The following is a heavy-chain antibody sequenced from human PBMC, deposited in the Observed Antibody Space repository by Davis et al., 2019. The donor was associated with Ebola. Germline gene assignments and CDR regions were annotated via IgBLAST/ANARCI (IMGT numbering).Heavy chain of an antibody. D-gene: IGHD6-6*01. Sequence: GESLKISCAGSGFTFSSYAMSWVRQAPGKGLEWVSTISGGAGTTYYADSVKGRFTISRDNSKNTLYLQMSSLRAEDTAVYFCAKYVPFSRSSPDDGMDVWGKGTTVTVSS. CDR1: GFTFSSYA. V-gene: IGHV3-23*01. CDR3: AKYVPFSRSSPDDGMDV. J-gene: IGHJ6*04. CDR2: ISGGAGTT.